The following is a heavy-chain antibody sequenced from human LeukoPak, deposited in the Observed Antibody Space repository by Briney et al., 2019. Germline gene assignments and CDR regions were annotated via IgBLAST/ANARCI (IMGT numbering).Heavy chain of an antibody. D-gene: IGHD2-15*01. J-gene: IGHJ5*02. CDR1: GGSISSYY. Sequence: SETLSLTCTVSGGSISSYYWSWIRQPAGKGLEWLGRINASGSTNYNSSLKSRVTMSVDTSQNQFSLKLSSVTAADTAVYYCARDMYCSGGSCSDYNWFDPWGQGTLVTVSS. CDR2: INASGST. CDR3: ARDMYCSGGSCSDYNWFDP. V-gene: IGHV4-4*07.